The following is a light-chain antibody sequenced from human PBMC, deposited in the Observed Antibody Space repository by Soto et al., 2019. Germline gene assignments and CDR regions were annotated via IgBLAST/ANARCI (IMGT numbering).Light chain of an antibody. J-gene: IGLJ2*01. CDR3: CSYAGSYTFV. Sequence: QSALTQPRSVSGSPGQSVTISCTGTSSDVGGYNYVSWYQQHPGKAPKLMIYDVSKRPSGVPDRFSGSKSGNTASLTISGLQAEDEADEYCCSYAGSYTFVFGGGTKLTVL. CDR2: DVS. CDR1: SSDVGGYNY. V-gene: IGLV2-11*01.